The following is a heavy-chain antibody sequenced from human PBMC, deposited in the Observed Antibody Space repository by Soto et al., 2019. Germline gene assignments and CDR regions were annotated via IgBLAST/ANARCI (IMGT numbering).Heavy chain of an antibody. CDR3: AREGSSGFGMDV. V-gene: IGHV4-4*07. D-gene: IGHD6-25*01. CDR1: GGSIRSCY. Sequence: QVQLQQSGPGLVKPSETLSLTCTVSGGSIRSCYWSWIRQPAGKALEWIGRIYTSGTTNYNPSLKSRVTILLDTSKNQFSLDLSSVTDADTAVYYCAREGSSGFGMDVWGQGTTVTVSS. CDR2: IYTSGTT. J-gene: IGHJ6*02.